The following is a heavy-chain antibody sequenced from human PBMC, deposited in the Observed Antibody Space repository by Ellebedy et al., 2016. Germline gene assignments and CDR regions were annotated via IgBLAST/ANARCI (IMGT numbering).Heavy chain of an antibody. CDR1: GFTFSSYS. V-gene: IGHV3-21*01. D-gene: IGHD3-10*01. J-gene: IGHJ6*02. Sequence: GESLKISXAASGFTFSSYSMNWVRQAPGKGLEWVSSISSSSSYIYYADSVKGRFTISRDNAKNSLYLQMNSLRAEDTAVYYCARDKAYYGSGSYYKVSYYYYYYGMDVWGQGTTVTVSS. CDR2: ISSSSSYI. CDR3: ARDKAYYGSGSYYKVSYYYYYYGMDV.